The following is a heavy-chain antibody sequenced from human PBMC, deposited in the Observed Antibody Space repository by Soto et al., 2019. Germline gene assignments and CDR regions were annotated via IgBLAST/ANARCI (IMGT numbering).Heavy chain of an antibody. CDR1: GCAFSSYA. CDR3: ARGLLGYCSGGSCYNPYYYYGMDV. V-gene: IGHV1-69*13. CDR2: IIPFCGTA. J-gene: IGHJ6*02. Sequence: SVPVSCKASGCAFSSYAISWMRQAPGQGLEWMGCIIPFCGTANYAQKFQGRGTITADESTSTAYMELSSLRSEDTAVYYCARGLLGYCSGGSCYNPYYYYGMDVWGQGTTVTVSS. D-gene: IGHD2-15*01.